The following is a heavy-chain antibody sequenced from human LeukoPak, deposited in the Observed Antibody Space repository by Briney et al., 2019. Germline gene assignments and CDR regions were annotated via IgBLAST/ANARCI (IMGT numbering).Heavy chain of an antibody. J-gene: IGHJ4*02. Sequence: SVKVSCKASGGTFSRYSISWVRQAPGQGLEWMGEIIPMFGTTDYAQKFQGRVTITADKFTSTAYMQLSSLRSEDTAVYYCSKSHHYDSRIFDYWGQGTLVTVSS. V-gene: IGHV1-69*06. D-gene: IGHD3-10*01. CDR2: IIPMFGTT. CDR1: GGTFSRYS. CDR3: SKSHHYDSRIFDY.